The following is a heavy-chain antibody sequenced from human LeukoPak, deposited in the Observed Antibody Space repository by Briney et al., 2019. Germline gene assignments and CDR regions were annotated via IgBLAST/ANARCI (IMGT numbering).Heavy chain of an antibody. CDR1: GFTFSSST. J-gene: IGHJ4*02. Sequence: PGGSLRLSCTASGFTFSSSTMSWGRQAPGKGPEWVSGILNNDIGGNAYYADAVKGRFTISRDDSKSTLYLEMNSLRAEDTAMYYCVKEIKYVGATHLHSWGQGTLVTVSS. V-gene: IGHV3-23*01. CDR3: VKEIKYVGATHLHS. D-gene: IGHD1-26*01. CDR2: ILNNDIGGNA.